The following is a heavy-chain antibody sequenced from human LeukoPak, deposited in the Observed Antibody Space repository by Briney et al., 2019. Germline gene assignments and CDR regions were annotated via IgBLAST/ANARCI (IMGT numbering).Heavy chain of an antibody. Sequence: SETLSLTCTVSGGSISSYYWSWIRQPPGKGLEWIGYIYYSGSTNYNPSLKSRVTISVDTSKNQFSLKLSSVTAADTAVYYCARASSGWPTRGYYYYGMDVWGQGTTVTVSS. J-gene: IGHJ6*02. D-gene: IGHD6-19*01. CDR1: GGSISSYY. CDR3: ARASSGWPTRGYYYYGMDV. CDR2: IYYSGST. V-gene: IGHV4-59*01.